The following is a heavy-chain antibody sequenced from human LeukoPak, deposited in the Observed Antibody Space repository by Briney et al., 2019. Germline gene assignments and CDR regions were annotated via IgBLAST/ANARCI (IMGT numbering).Heavy chain of an antibody. Sequence: GRSLRLSCAASGFTFSSYAMSWVPHAPGKGQEWVSAISASGGSTNYADSVKGRFTISRDNSKNTLYLQMNILRAEDTAVYYCAKDQRPYYYDSSGYSYAFDIWGQGTMVTVSS. V-gene: IGHV3-23*01. CDR1: GFTFSSYA. J-gene: IGHJ3*02. CDR2: ISASGGST. CDR3: AKDQRPYYYDSSGYSYAFDI. D-gene: IGHD3-22*01.